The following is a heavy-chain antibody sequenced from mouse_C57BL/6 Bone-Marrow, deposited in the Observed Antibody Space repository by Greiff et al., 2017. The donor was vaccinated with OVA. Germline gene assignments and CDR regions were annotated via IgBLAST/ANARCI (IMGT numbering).Heavy chain of an antibody. Sequence: QVQLQQPGAELVKPGASVKLSCEASGYTFTSYWMQWVKQRPGQGLEWIGEIDPSDSYTNYNQKFKGKATLTVDTSSSTAYMQLSSLTSEDSAVYYCARWVGLDYWGQGTTLTVSS. J-gene: IGHJ2*01. D-gene: IGHD1-1*02. CDR3: ARWVGLDY. CDR1: GYTFTSYW. CDR2: IDPSDSYT. V-gene: IGHV1-50*01.